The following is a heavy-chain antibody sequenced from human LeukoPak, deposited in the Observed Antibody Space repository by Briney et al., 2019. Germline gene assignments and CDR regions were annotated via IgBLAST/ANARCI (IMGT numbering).Heavy chain of an antibody. CDR2: ISSSSSYI. D-gene: IGHD6-19*01. Sequence: PGGSLRLSCAASGFTFSSYSMNWVRQAPGKGLEWVSSISSSSSYIYYADSVKGRFTISRDNSKNTLYLQMNSLRAEDTAVYYCAKELGSGWYLGAFDIWGQGTMVTVSS. J-gene: IGHJ3*02. CDR3: AKELGSGWYLGAFDI. CDR1: GFTFSSYS. V-gene: IGHV3-21*04.